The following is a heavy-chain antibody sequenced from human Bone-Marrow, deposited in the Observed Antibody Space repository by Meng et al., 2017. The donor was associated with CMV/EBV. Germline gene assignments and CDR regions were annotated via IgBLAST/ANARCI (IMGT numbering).Heavy chain of an antibody. Sequence: QVHLVTSGAEVKKPGSSGKVSCKASGGTFSSYAISWVRQAPGQGLEWMGGIIPIFGTANYAQKFQGRVTITADESTSTAYMELSSLRSEDTAVYYCASPIAVAGYYFDYWGQGTLVTVSS. CDR2: IIPIFGTA. CDR1: GGTFSSYA. V-gene: IGHV1-69*12. J-gene: IGHJ4*02. D-gene: IGHD6-19*01. CDR3: ASPIAVAGYYFDY.